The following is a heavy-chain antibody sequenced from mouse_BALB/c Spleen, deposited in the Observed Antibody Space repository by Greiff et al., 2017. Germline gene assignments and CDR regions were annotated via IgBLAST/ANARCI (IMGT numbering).Heavy chain of an antibody. CDR2: ISSGGSYT. CDR3: TRGLLRNYAMDY. V-gene: IGHV5-6-4*01. CDR1: GFTFSSYT. D-gene: IGHD2-3*01. J-gene: IGHJ4*01. Sequence: EVQGVESGGGLVKPGGSLKLSCAASGFTFSSYTMSWVRQTPEKRLEWVATISSGGSYTYYPDSVKGRFTISRDNAKNTLYLQMSSLKSEDTAMYYCTRGLLRNYAMDYWGQGTSVTVSS.